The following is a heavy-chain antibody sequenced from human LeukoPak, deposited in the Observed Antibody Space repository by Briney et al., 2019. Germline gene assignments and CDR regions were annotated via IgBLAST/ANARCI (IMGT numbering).Heavy chain of an antibody. CDR2: ISYSGTT. V-gene: IGHV4-59*01. D-gene: IGHD3-22*01. J-gene: IGHJ4*02. Sequence: SETLSLTCAVYGGSFSGYYWSWIRQPPGKGPEWLGYISYSGTTNYNPSLKSRVTISVDTSKNQFSLKLNSVSVADTAVYYCARFDRSDSYLDYWGQGTLVTVSS. CDR1: GGSFSGYY. CDR3: ARFDRSDSYLDY.